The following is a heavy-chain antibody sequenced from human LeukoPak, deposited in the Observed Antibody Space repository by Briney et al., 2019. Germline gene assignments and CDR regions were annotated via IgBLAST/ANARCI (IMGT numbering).Heavy chain of an antibody. D-gene: IGHD4-17*01. V-gene: IGHV3-30*04. Sequence: PGGSLRLSCVASGFTFSSYAMHWVRQAPGKGLEWVAFISYDGSNKYYANSVKGRFTISRDNSKNTLYLQMNSLRAEDTAVYYCAKDLDIDYGENYYYYYGMDVWGQGTTVTVSS. CDR2: ISYDGSNK. CDR3: AKDLDIDYGENYYYYYGMDV. CDR1: GFTFSSYA. J-gene: IGHJ6*02.